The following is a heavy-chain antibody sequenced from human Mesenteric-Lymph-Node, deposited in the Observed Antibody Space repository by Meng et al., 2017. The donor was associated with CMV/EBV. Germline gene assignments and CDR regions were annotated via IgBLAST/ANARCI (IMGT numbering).Heavy chain of an antibody. J-gene: IGHJ4*02. D-gene: IGHD3-10*01. CDR2: MSHDGGKK. Sequence: GESLKISCGASGFTFSSYDMHWVRQAPGKGLEWVAVMSHDGGKKYYADSVKGRFTISRDNSKNTLFLQMNSVRVEDTAEYYCAKGSLLWFGDSGGGLMNYWGQGTLVTVSS. V-gene: IGHV3-33*06. CDR1: GFTFSSYD. CDR3: AKGSLLWFGDSGGGLMNY.